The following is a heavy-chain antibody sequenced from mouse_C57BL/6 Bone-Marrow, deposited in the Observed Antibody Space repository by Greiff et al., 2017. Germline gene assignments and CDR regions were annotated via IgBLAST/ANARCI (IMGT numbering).Heavy chain of an antibody. J-gene: IGHJ1*03. CDR3: ASYGSSRYFDV. CDR2: IYPGSGNT. V-gene: IGHV1-76*01. CDR1: GYTFTDYY. D-gene: IGHD1-1*01. Sequence: QVQLQQSGAELVRPGASVKLSCKASGYTFTDYYINWVKQRPGQGLEWIARIYPGSGNTYYNEKFKGKATLTAEKSSSTAYMQLSSLTSEDSAVYFCASYGSSRYFDVWGTGTTVTVSS.